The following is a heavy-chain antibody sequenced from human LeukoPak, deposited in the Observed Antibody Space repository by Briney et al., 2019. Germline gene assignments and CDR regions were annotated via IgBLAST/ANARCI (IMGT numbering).Heavy chain of an antibody. CDR2: ICTSGST. V-gene: IGHV4-61*02. CDR1: GGSVNSGNNC. D-gene: IGHD2-15*01. J-gene: IGHJ4*02. CDR3: ARGYCSGGNCYYFDY. Sequence: ASETLSLACTVSGGSVNSGNNCWSWLRQPAGKGLEWIGRICTSGSTNYNPSLKSRVTISVDTSTNQFSLNLNSVTAADTAVYYCARGYCSGGNCYYFDYWGQGTLVTVSS.